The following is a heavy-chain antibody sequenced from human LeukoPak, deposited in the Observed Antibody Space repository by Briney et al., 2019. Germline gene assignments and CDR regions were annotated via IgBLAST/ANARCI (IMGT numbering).Heavy chain of an antibody. J-gene: IGHJ4*02. CDR1: GDSSSSGAYY. D-gene: IGHD3-22*01. CDR2: IYYSGNT. CDR3: ARESTYYYDSSGYSCFDY. V-gene: IGHV4-31*03. Sequence: SETLSLTCTVSGDSSSSGAYYWSWLRQRPGKGLEGIGHIYYSGNTYYNPSLKSRLNISIDTSKNQFPLRLNSVTAADTAVYFCARESTYYYDSSGYSCFDYWGQGTLVTVSS.